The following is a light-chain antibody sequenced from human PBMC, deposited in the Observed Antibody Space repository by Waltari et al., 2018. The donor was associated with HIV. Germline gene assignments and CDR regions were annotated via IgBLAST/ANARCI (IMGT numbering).Light chain of an antibody. J-gene: IGLJ3*02. CDR2: DNN. CDR1: SSNIGKNF. Sequence: QSVLTQPPSVSAAPGQKVTISCSGSSSNIGKNFVSWYKQLPGTAPKLPSYDNNKRPSGVPDRFSGSKSGTSATLGITGLQTGDEADYYCGTWDSSLSGVVFGGGTKLTVL. V-gene: IGLV1-51*01. CDR3: GTWDSSLSGVV.